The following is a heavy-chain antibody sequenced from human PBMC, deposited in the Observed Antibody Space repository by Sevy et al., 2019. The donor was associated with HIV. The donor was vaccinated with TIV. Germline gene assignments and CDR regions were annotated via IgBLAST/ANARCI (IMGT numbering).Heavy chain of an antibody. J-gene: IGHJ6*02. CDR1: GGSISSYY. V-gene: IGHV4-59*01. CDR3: ARESYDILPGSRGMDV. Sequence: SQTLSLTCTVSGGSISSYYWSWIRQPPGKRLEWIGYIYYSGSTNYNPSLKSRVTISVDTSKNQFSLKLRSVTVADTAVYYCARESYDILPGSRGMDVWGQGTTFTVSS. CDR2: IYYSGST. D-gene: IGHD3-9*01.